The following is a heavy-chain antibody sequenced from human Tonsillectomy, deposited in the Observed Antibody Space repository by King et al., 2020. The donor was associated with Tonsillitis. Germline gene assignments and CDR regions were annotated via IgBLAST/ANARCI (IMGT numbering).Heavy chain of an antibody. V-gene: IGHV3-53*01. CDR1: GFTVSSNY. Sequence: DVQLVESGGGLIQPGGSLRLSCAASGFTVSSNYMSWVRQAPGKGLEWVSVIYSGGSTYYADSVKGRFTISRDNSKNKLYLQMNSLRAEDTAVYYCARAARGYSYGSYWYFDLWGRRTLVTVAS. D-gene: IGHD5-18*01. J-gene: IGHJ2*01. CDR2: IYSGGST. CDR3: ARAARGYSYGSYWYFDL.